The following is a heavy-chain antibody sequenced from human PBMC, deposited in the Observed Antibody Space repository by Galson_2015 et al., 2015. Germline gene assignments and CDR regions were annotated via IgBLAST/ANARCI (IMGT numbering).Heavy chain of an antibody. V-gene: IGHV5-51*01. D-gene: IGHD5-18*01. CDR1: GYTFSNYW. Sequence: SGAEVKKPGESLKISCKGSGYTFSNYWIGWVRQMPGKGLEWMGIIYPGDSDTRYSPSFQGQVTISADKSINTAFLQWSSLEASDIAMYYCARRGNTYGYSDYWGQGTLVTVSS. J-gene: IGHJ4*02. CDR3: ARRGNTYGYSDY. CDR2: IYPGDSDT.